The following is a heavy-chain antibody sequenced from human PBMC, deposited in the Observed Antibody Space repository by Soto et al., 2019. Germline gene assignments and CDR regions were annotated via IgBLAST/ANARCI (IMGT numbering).Heavy chain of an antibody. D-gene: IGHD1-26*01. CDR1: GGSISSSNW. Sequence: QVQLQESGPGLVKPSGTLSLTCAVSGGSISSSNWWSWVRQPPGKGLEWIGEIYHSGSTNYNPSLKSGVTISVDKSKTQFSLRLSSVTAADTAVYYCARVSGSYYYGMDVWGQGTTVTVSS. CDR2: IYHSGST. CDR3: ARVSGSYYYGMDV. J-gene: IGHJ6*02. V-gene: IGHV4-4*02.